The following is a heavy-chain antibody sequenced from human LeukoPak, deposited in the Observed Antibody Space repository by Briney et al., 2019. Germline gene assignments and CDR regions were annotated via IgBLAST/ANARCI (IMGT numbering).Heavy chain of an antibody. D-gene: IGHD2-2*01. V-gene: IGHV1-69*13. J-gene: IGHJ6*02. CDR3: ARDSSKLYCSSSSCLTPSYYYGMDV. CDR1: GGTFSSYA. Sequence: GASVKVSCKASGGTFSSYAISWVRQAPGQGLEWMGGIIPIFGTANYAQKFQGRVTITADESTSTAYMELSSLRSEDTAVYYCARDSSKLYCSSSSCLTPSYYYGMDVWGQGTTVTVSS. CDR2: IIPIFGTA.